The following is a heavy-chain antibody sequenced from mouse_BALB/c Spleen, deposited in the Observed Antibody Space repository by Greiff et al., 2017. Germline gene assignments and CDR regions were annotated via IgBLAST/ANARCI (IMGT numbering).Heavy chain of an antibody. V-gene: IGHV5-12-2*01. J-gene: IGHJ4*01. Sequence: EVQVVESGGGLVQPGGSLKLSCAASGFTFSSYTMSWVRQTPEKRLEWVAYISNGGGSTYYPDTVKGRFTISRDNAKNTLYLQMSSLKSEDTAMYYCARNYYGGAMDYWGQGTSVTGSS. CDR2: ISNGGGST. CDR3: ARNYYGGAMDY. D-gene: IGHD1-1*01. CDR1: GFTFSSYT.